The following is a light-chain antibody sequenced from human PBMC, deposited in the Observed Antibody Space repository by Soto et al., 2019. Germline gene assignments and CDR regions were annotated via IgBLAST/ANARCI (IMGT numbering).Light chain of an antibody. CDR2: GNS. CDR3: QSYDGSMSGVV. Sequence: QSVLTQPPSVSGSPGQTVTISCTGSSSNIGAGYDVHWYQQLPGTAPKLLIYGNSNRPSGVPDQFSGSKSGTKASLAIIGGQDEDEEDYYCQSYDGSMSGVVFGGGTKVTVL. V-gene: IGLV1-40*01. J-gene: IGLJ2*01. CDR1: SSNIGAGYD.